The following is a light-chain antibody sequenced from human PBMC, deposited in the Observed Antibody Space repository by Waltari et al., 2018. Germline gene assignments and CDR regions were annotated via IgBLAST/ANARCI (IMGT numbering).Light chain of an antibody. CDR3: AAWDDSLNGHVV. CDR2: INT. V-gene: IGLV1-44*01. Sequence: QSVLTQPPSASGTPGQRVTISCSGSSSNIGSNTVNWYQQLPGTAPKLLIYINTQRPSGVPDRFSGSKSGTSASLAISGLQSEDEADYYCAAWDDSLNGHVVFGGGTKLTVL. CDR1: SSNIGSNT. J-gene: IGLJ2*01.